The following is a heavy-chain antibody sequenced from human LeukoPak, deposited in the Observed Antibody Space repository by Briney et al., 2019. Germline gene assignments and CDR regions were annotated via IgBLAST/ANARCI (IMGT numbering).Heavy chain of an antibody. CDR1: GFTFSSYS. Sequence: PGGSLRLSCAASGFTFSSYSMSWVRQAPGKGLEWVSSISSSSSYIYYADSVKGRFTISRDNGKNSLYLQMNSLRAEDTAVYYCARDKIVGATHFDYWGQGTLVTVSS. D-gene: IGHD1-26*01. J-gene: IGHJ4*02. V-gene: IGHV3-21*01. CDR2: ISSSSSYI. CDR3: ARDKIVGATHFDY.